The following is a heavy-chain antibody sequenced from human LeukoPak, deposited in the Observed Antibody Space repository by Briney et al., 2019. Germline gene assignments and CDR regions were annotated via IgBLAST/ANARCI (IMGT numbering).Heavy chain of an antibody. CDR2: VTGSGGST. D-gene: IGHD3-10*01. V-gene: IGHV3-23*01. CDR3: AKGPEFYYGSGSYILDY. Sequence: GGSLRLSCAASGFTFSSYAVSWVRQAPGKGLEWVSGVTGSGGSTNYADSVKGRFTISRDNSKNTLYLQMNSLRAEDTAVYYCAKGPEFYYGSGSYILDYWGQGTLVTVSS. CDR1: GFTFSSYA. J-gene: IGHJ4*02.